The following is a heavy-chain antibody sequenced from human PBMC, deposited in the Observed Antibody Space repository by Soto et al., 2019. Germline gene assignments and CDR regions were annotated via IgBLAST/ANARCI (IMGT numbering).Heavy chain of an antibody. CDR2: ISFDGSRK. J-gene: IGHJ6*02. Sequence: PWGSLRLSCAASGVTIYYYDIQFIRHSPFKWLEWVAVISFDGSRKYYADSVRGRFTISRANSNNTVFLQINSLRGEDTAVYYCARVGGAAAAIGHYYYGMDVWGQGTTVTVSS. CDR1: GVTIYYYD. D-gene: IGHD2-2*02. V-gene: IGHV3-30*07. CDR3: ARVGGAAAAIGHYYYGMDV.